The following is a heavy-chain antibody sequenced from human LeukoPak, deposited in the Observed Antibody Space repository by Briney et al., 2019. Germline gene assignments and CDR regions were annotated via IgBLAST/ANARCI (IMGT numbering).Heavy chain of an antibody. Sequence: SETLSLTCTVSGGSISSYYWSWIRQPPGKGLEWIGYIYYSGSTNYNPSLKSRVTISVDTSKNQFSLKLSSVTAADTAVYYCASLSGWYGTYYYGMVVWGQGTTVTVSS. D-gene: IGHD6-19*01. CDR1: GGSISSYY. V-gene: IGHV4-59*01. CDR3: ASLSGWYGTYYYGMVV. CDR2: IYYSGST. J-gene: IGHJ6*02.